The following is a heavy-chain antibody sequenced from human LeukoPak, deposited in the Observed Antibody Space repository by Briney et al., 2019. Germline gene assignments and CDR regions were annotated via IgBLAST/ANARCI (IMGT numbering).Heavy chain of an antibody. V-gene: IGHV4-59*01. Sequence: SETLSLTRTVTGGSISSYYWSWIRQPPGKGLGWIGYIYYTGSTNYNPSLKSRVTISVDTSKNQFSLKLSSVTAADTAVYYCARQQLSQLYYFDNWGQGTLVTVSS. CDR1: GGSISSYY. D-gene: IGHD6-13*01. CDR3: ARQQLSQLYYFDN. J-gene: IGHJ4*02. CDR2: IYYTGST.